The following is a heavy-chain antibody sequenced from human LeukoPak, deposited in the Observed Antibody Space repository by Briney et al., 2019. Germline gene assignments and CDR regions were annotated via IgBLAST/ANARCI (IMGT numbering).Heavy chain of an antibody. J-gene: IGHJ4*02. CDR2: ISSSSSYI. CDR1: GFTFSSYS. V-gene: IGHV3-21*01. CDR3: VTSPVGLRYFDWPMGYDY. Sequence: GGSLRLSCAASGFTFSSYSMNWVRQAPGKGLEWVSSISSSSSYIYYADSVKGRFTISRDNAKNSLYLQMNSLRAEDTAVYYCVTSPVGLRYFDWPMGYDYWGQGTLVTVSS. D-gene: IGHD3-9*01.